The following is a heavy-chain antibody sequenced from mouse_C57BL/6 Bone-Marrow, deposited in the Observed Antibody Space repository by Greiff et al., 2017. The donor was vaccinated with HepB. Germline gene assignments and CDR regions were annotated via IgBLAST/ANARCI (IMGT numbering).Heavy chain of an antibody. CDR3: AKKGEFITTVGDAMDY. V-gene: IGHV1-64*01. D-gene: IGHD1-1*01. CDR1: GYTFTSYW. CDR2: IHPNSGST. J-gene: IGHJ4*01. Sequence: QVQLQQPGAELVKPGASVKLSCKASGYTFTSYWMHWVKQRPGQGLEWIGMIHPNSGSTNYNEKFKSKATLTVDKSSSTAYMQLSSLTSEDSAVYYCAKKGEFITTVGDAMDYWGQGTSVTVSS.